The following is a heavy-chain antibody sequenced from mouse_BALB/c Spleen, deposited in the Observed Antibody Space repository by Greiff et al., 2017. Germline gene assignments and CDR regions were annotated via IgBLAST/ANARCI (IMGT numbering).Heavy chain of an antibody. CDR1: GFTFSSYA. CDR2: ISSGGST. J-gene: IGHJ1*01. V-gene: IGHV5-6-5*01. Sequence: EVQVVESGGGLVKPGGSLKLSCAASGFTFSSYAMSWVRQTPEKRLEWVASISSGGSTYYPDSVKGRFTISRDNARNILYLQMSSLRSEDTAMYYCATYYGYGYFDVWGAGTTVTVSS. CDR3: ATYYGYGYFDV. D-gene: IGHD1-1*01.